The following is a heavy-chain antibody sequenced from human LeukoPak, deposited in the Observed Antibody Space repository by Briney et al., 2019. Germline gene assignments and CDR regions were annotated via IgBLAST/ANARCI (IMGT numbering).Heavy chain of an antibody. Sequence: GGSLRLSCAASGFTVSSNYMSWVRQAPGKGLEWVSVIYSGGSTYYADSVKGRFTISRDNSKNTLYLQMNSLRAEDTAVYYCARGWYGELTFDYWGQGTLVTVSS. CDR2: IYSGGST. D-gene: IGHD3-10*01. CDR3: ARGWYGELTFDY. CDR1: GFTVSSNY. J-gene: IGHJ4*02. V-gene: IGHV3-66*01.